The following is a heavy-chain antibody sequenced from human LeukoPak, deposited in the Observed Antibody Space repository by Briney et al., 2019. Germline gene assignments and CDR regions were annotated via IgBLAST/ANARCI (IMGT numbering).Heavy chain of an antibody. J-gene: IGHJ6*03. D-gene: IGHD1-7*01. CDR1: GDSITSYY. CDR2: IHYSGNT. V-gene: IGHV4-59*01. Sequence: SETLSLTCSVSGDSITSYYWSWIRQPPGKGLEWIGYIHYSGNTNYNPSLKSRVTISVDTSKNQFSLKLSSVTAADTAVYYCARDVNWNYMDYYYYIDVWGKGTSVIVSS. CDR3: ARDVNWNYMDYYYYIDV.